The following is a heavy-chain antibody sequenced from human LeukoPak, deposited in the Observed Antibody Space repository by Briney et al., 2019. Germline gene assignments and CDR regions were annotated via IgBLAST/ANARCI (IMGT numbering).Heavy chain of an antibody. Sequence: PSETRSLTCAFNGGSFRGYYGIWIGQPPGKGLNFIGEFNHMEGPNYNPSLKSRVTISVDTSKSQFSLKLSSVTAADTAVYYCAREVKSPTGAGNYYYFYYMDVWGKGTTVTVSS. V-gene: IGHV4-34*01. J-gene: IGHJ6*03. CDR1: GGSFRGYY. D-gene: IGHD1-1*01. CDR2: FNHMEGP. CDR3: AREVKSPTGAGNYYYFYYMDV.